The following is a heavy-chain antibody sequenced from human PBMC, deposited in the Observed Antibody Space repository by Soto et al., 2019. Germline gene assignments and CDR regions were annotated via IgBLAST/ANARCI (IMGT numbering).Heavy chain of an antibody. J-gene: IGHJ4*02. Sequence: WVRQATGQGLEWMGWISAYNGNTNYAQKLQGRVTMTTDTSTSTAYMELRSLRSDDTAVYYCARGKALDYWGQGTLVTVSS. CDR2: ISAYNGNT. V-gene: IGHV1-18*01. CDR3: ARGKALDY.